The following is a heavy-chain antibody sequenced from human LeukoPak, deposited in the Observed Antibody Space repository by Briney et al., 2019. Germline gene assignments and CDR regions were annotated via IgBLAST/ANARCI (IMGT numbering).Heavy chain of an antibody. CDR1: GGSISSNC. V-gene: IGHV4-59*01. Sequence: SERDSPICTLSGGSISSNCWSWTRQPPGKGLEWIGYIYYSGSTNYNPSLKSRVTISVDTSKNQFSLKLSYVTAADTAVYFCARESSKGNFDYWG. CDR2: IYYSGST. J-gene: IGHJ4*01. CDR3: ARESSKGNFDY. D-gene: IGHD1-26*01.